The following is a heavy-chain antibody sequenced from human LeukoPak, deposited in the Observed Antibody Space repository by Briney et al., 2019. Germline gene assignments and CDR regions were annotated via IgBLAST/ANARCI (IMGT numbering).Heavy chain of an antibody. V-gene: IGHV3-30-3*01. CDR2: ISYDGSNK. CDR3: AKDRAYSFDS. J-gene: IGHJ4*02. D-gene: IGHD5-18*01. Sequence: GGSLRLSCAASGFTFSSYAMHWVRQAPGKGLEWVAVISYDGSNKYYADSVKGRFTISRDNFKNTLYLQMNSLRAEDTALYYCAKDRAYSFDSWGQGTLVTVSS. CDR1: GFTFSSYA.